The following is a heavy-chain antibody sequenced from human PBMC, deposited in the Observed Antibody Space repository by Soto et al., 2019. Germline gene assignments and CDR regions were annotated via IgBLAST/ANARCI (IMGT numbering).Heavy chain of an antibody. CDR2: TSRSSSHT. J-gene: IGHJ6*02. D-gene: IGHD2-2*01. CDR3: ARECRYCSSMDALGV. V-gene: IGHV3-11*05. Sequence: GGSLRLSCSASGFPFTGYAISWVRRAPGKGLEWVSYTSRSSSHTSYADSVKGRFTIPRDNAKNTLYLQMNSLRAEDTAVYYCARECRYCSSMDALGVWGQGTTVTVSS. CDR1: GFPFTGYA.